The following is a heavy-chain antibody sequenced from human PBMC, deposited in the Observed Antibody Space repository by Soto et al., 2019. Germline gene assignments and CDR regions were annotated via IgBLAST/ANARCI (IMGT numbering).Heavy chain of an antibody. CDR2: IYTSGRT. V-gene: IGHV4-4*07. CDR1: GGSISSYY. Sequence: PSETLSLTCTVSGGSISSYYCSWIRQPAGKGLEWIGRIYTSGRTNYNPSLKSRVTMSVDTSKNQFSLKLSSVTAADTAVYYCARVPSVYDSSGYWYNWFDPWGQGTLVTVSS. D-gene: IGHD3-22*01. J-gene: IGHJ5*02. CDR3: ARVPSVYDSSGYWYNWFDP.